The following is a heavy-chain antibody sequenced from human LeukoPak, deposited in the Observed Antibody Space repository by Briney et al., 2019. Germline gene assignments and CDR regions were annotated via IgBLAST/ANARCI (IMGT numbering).Heavy chain of an antibody. CDR1: GFTLSTYT. J-gene: IGHJ6*03. Sequence: GGSLRLSCAASGFTLSTYTMNWVRQAPGKGLEWVSSISSSGSYIYYADSVKGRFTISRDDAKNSLSLQMNSLRAEDTAVYYCARSGIKMVRGVIIKSPYHMDVWGKGTTVTVSS. CDR2: ISSSGSYI. CDR3: ARSGIKMVRGVIIKSPYHMDV. D-gene: IGHD3-10*01. V-gene: IGHV3-21*01.